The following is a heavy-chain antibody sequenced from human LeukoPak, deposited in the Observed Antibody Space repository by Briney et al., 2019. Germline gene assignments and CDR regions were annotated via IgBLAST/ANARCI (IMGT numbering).Heavy chain of an antibody. J-gene: IGHJ6*02. V-gene: IGHV4-59*08. D-gene: IGHD6-13*01. CDR1: GGSISSYY. Sequence: PSETLSLTCTVSGGSISSYYLSWIRQPPGKGLEWIGYIYYSGSTNYNPSLKSRVTISVDTSKNQFSLKLSSVTAADTAVYYCARGYSSSWYYYYGMDVWGQGTTVTVSS. CDR3: ARGYSSSWYYYYGMDV. CDR2: IYYSGST.